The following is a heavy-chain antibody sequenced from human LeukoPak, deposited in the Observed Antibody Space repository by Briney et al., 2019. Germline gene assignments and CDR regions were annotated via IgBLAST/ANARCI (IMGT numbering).Heavy chain of an antibody. CDR2: FDPEDGET. CDR3: ATGVWAIVTKGYYFDS. V-gene: IGHV1-24*01. D-gene: IGHD5-12*01. J-gene: IGHJ4*02. Sequence: ASVKVSCKVSGYTLTELSMHWVRQAPGKGLEWMGGFDPEDGETIYAQKFQGRVTMTEDTSTDTAYMELSSLRSEDTAVYYCATGVWAIVTKGYYFDSWGQGTLVTVSS. CDR1: GYTLTELS.